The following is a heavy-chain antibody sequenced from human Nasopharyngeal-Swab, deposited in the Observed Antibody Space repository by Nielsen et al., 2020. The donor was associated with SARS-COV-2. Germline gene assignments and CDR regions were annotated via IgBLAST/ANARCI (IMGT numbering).Heavy chain of an antibody. Sequence: GESLKISCAASGFTVSSNYMSWVRQAPGKGLEWVSVIYSGGSTYYADSVKGRFTISRDNSKNTLYLQMNSLRAEDTAVYFCARAGASSSGRYYMDVWGKGTSVTVSS. J-gene: IGHJ6*03. D-gene: IGHD3-10*01. CDR1: GFTVSSNY. CDR2: IYSGGST. V-gene: IGHV3-66*01. CDR3: ARAGASSSGRYYMDV.